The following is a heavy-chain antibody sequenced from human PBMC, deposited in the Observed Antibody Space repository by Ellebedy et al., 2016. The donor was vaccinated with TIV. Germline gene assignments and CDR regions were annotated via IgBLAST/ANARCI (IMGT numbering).Heavy chain of an antibody. CDR2: FYNSVNT. CDR1: GGSISSYY. J-gene: IGHJ4*02. Sequence: MPSETLSLTCTVSGGSISSYYWSWIRQPPGKGLEWIGSFYNSVNTIYNPSLKSRVSMSVDTSKNQVSLKLRSVTAEDTAVYYYARFFESGSTGDYWGQGTLVTVSS. V-gene: IGHV4-59*08. D-gene: IGHD3-10*01. CDR3: ARFFESGSTGDY.